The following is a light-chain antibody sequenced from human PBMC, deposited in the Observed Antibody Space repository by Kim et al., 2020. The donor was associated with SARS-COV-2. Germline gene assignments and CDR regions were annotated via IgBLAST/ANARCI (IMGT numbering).Light chain of an antibody. J-gene: IGKJ2*01. CDR2: KAS. CDR3: QQYNHWYT. CDR1: QTVNSW. V-gene: IGKV1-5*03. Sequence: LSASVGDRVTSTCRASQTVNSWLAWYQQKPGKAPNLLIYKASSLESGVPSRFSGSGSGTEFTLTISSLQPDDFATYYCQQYNHWYTFGQGTKLEI.